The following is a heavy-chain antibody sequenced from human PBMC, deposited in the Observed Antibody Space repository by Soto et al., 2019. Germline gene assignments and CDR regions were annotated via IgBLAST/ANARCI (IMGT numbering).Heavy chain of an antibody. Sequence: QLQLQESGPGLVKPSETLSLTCTVSGGSISSSSYYWGWIRQPPGKGLEWIGSIYYSGSTYYNPSLKSRVTISVDTSKNQFSLKLSSVTAADTAVYYCARHSTMVRGSRGDYWGQGTLVTVSS. CDR2: IYYSGST. D-gene: IGHD3-10*01. CDR3: ARHSTMVRGSRGDY. V-gene: IGHV4-39*01. J-gene: IGHJ4*02. CDR1: GGSISSSSYY.